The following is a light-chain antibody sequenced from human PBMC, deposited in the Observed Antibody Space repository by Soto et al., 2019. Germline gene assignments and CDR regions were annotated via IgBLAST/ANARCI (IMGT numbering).Light chain of an antibody. CDR3: QSYDSGLSGSEV. Sequence: SYVLTQPPSLSVAPGQTARITCGEANIGSNSVHWYQQKPGQSPVLVVYDDSDRPAGIPERFSGSNSGNTATLTISRVEAGDEADYYCQSYDSGLSGSEVFGTGTKLTVL. J-gene: IGLJ1*01. CDR1: NIGSNS. V-gene: IGLV3-21*02. CDR2: DDS.